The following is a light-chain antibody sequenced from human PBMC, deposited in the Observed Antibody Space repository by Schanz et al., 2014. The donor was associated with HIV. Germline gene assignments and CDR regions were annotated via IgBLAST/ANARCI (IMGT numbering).Light chain of an antibody. Sequence: EIVLTQSPGTLSLSPGERATLSCRASQTVSSNSLGWYQQKPGQAPRLLIFGASNRATGVPDRFSGSGSGTDFILTISRLEPEDFAVYYCQQHEGSPQTFGQGTKVEVK. V-gene: IGKV3-20*01. CDR3: QQHEGSPQT. J-gene: IGKJ1*01. CDR1: QTVSSNS. CDR2: GAS.